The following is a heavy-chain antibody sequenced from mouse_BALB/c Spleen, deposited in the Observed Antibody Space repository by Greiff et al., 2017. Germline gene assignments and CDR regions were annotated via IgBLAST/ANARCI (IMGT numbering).Heavy chain of an antibody. J-gene: IGHJ4*01. Sequence: VQLQQPGAELVRSGASVKLSCTASGFNIKDYYMHWVKQRPEQGLEWIGWIDPENGDTEYAPKFQGKATMTADTSSNTAYLQLSSLTSEDTAVYYCNALLEAMDYWGQGTSVTVSS. CDR3: NALLEAMDY. V-gene: IGHV14-4*02. CDR1: GFNIKDYY. D-gene: IGHD2-1*01. CDR2: IDPENGDT.